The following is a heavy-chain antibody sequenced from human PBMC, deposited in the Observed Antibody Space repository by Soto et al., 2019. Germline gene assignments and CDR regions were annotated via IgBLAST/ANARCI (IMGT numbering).Heavy chain of an antibody. CDR2: INHSGST. CDR3: ARGPTLYCSGGSCYSNDY. Sequence: QVQLQQWGAGLLKPSETLSLTCAVYGGSFSGYYWSWIRQPPGKGLEWIGEINHSGSTNYNPSLKSRVTISVDTSKNQFSLKLSSVTVADTAVYYCARGPTLYCSGGSCYSNDYWGQGTLVTVSS. D-gene: IGHD2-15*01. CDR1: GGSFSGYY. J-gene: IGHJ4*02. V-gene: IGHV4-34*01.